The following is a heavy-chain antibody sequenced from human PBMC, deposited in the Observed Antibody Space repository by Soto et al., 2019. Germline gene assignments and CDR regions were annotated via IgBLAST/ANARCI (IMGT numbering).Heavy chain of an antibody. CDR1: GGTFSSYT. CDR3: ARSKGYYYGSGSSLGIWSFDY. Sequence: GASVKVSCKASGGTFSSYTISWVRQAPGQGLEWMGRIIPILGIANYAQKFQGRVTITADKSTSTAYMELSSLRSEDTAVYYRARSKGYYYGSGSSLGIWSFDYWGQGTLVTVSS. V-gene: IGHV1-69*02. CDR2: IIPILGIA. D-gene: IGHD3-10*01. J-gene: IGHJ4*02.